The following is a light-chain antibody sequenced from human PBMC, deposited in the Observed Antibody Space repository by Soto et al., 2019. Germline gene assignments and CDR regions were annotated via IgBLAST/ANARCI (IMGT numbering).Light chain of an antibody. CDR1: SSNIGSNT. J-gene: IGLJ2*01. CDR2: KNN. V-gene: IGLV1-44*01. Sequence: QAVVTQPPSASGTPGQRVTISCSGSSSNIGSNTVNWYQQLPGTAPKFLIYKNNQRPSGVPDRFSGSKSGTSASLAISGPQSGDEADYYCPAWDDGRNGVLFGGGTKPAVL. CDR3: PAWDDGRNGVL.